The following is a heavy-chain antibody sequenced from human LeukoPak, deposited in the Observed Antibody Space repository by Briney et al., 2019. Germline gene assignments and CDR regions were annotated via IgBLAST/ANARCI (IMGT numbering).Heavy chain of an antibody. J-gene: IGHJ5*02. V-gene: IGHV4-34*01. D-gene: IGHD3-3*01. CDR2: INHSGST. CDR1: GGSFSGYY. CDR3: ARGSITIFGVVTPNWFDP. Sequence: SETLSLTCAVYGGSFSGYYWSWIRQPPGKGLEWIGEINHSGSTNYNPSLNSRVTISVDTSKNQFSLKLSSVTAADTAVYYCARGSITIFGVVTPNWFDPWGQGTLVTVSS.